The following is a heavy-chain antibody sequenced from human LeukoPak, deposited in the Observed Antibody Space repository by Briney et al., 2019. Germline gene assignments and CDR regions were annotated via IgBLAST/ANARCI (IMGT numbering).Heavy chain of an antibody. CDR3: ARLRGYSSSGGTPHQYYFDY. CDR1: GGTFSSYA. J-gene: IGHJ4*02. D-gene: IGHD6-13*01. V-gene: IGHV1-69*13. Sequence: ASVKVSCKASGGTFSSYAISWVRQAPGQGLEWMGGIIPIFGTANYAQKFQGRVTITADESTSTAYMELSSLRSEDTAVYYCARLRGYSSSGGTPHQYYFDYWGQGTLVTVSS. CDR2: IIPIFGTA.